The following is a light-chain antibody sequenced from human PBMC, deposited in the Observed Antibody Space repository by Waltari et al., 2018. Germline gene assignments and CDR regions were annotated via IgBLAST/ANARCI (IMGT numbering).Light chain of an antibody. CDR3: SSQSSNNVVL. Sequence: QSALTQPASVSGSPGQSIPISCTGTSSDVGTYNSVSWYQDHPGQSPKVIIYDVSDRPSGVSARFSASKSGNTASLTISGLQAEDEADYYYSSQSSNNVVLFGGGTKVTVL. J-gene: IGLJ3*02. CDR1: SSDVGTYNS. CDR2: DVS. V-gene: IGLV2-14*03.